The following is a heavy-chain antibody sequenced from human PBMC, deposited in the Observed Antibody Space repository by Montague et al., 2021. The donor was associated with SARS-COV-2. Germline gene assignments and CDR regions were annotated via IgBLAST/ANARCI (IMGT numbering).Heavy chain of an antibody. J-gene: IGHJ6*02. CDR1: GFTFSNYE. CDR3: ARDRGYGDFYYYGMDV. D-gene: IGHD3-10*01. Sequence: SLRLSCAASGFTFSNYEMNWVRQAPGKGLEWVLYISSSGSTIYYADSVKGRFTISRDKAQNSLYLQMNSLRAEDTGVYYCARDRGYGDFYYYGMDVWGQGTTITVSS. V-gene: IGHV3-48*03. CDR2: ISSSGSTI.